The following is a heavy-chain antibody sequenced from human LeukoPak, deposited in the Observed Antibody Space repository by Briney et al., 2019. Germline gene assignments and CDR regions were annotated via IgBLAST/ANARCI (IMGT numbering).Heavy chain of an antibody. Sequence: SETLSLTCTVSGGSISSYYWSWIRQPPGKGLEWIGYIYYSGSTNYNPSLKSRVTISVDTSKNQFSLKLSSVTAADTAVYYCARDFPRSTSCLGYWGQGTLVTVSS. J-gene: IGHJ4*02. CDR3: ARDFPRSTSCLGY. CDR1: GGSISSYY. CDR2: IYYSGST. D-gene: IGHD2-2*01. V-gene: IGHV4-59*12.